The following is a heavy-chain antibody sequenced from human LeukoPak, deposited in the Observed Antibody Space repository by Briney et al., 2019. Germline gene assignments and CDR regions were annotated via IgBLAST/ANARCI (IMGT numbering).Heavy chain of an antibody. V-gene: IGHV3-23*01. CDR2: ISGSGGST. CDR3: AAPRVGGYSYGLTFDY. J-gene: IGHJ4*02. Sequence: GGSLRLSCAASGFTFSSYAMIWVRQAPGKGLEWVSAISGSGGSTYYADSVKGRFTISRDNSKNTLYLQMNSLRAEDTAVYYCAAPRVGGYSYGLTFDYWGQGTLVTVSS. D-gene: IGHD5-18*01. CDR1: GFTFSSYA.